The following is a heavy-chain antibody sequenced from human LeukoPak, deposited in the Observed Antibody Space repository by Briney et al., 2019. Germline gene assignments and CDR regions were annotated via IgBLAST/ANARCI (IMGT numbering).Heavy chain of an antibody. CDR3: ARDQADYDFWSGYLDN. J-gene: IGHJ4*02. D-gene: IGHD3-3*01. V-gene: IGHV1-18*01. CDR2: ISVYNGNT. CDR1: GGTFSSYA. Sequence: ASVKVSCKASGGTFSSYAISWVRQAPGQGLEWMGWISVYNGNTNYAQKFQGRVAMTTDTSTSTAYMELRSLRSDDTAVYYCARDQADYDFWSGYLDNWGQGTLVAVSS.